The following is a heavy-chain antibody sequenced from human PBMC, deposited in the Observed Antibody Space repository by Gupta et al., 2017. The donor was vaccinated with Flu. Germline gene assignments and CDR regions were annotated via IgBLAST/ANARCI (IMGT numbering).Heavy chain of an antibody. CDR3: ARGYHSFDR. D-gene: IGHD1-1*01. CDR1: GFTLSAYY. J-gene: IGHJ4*02. Sequence: EVQLVEAGGGLVQLGWSLRPSCAVFGFTLSAYYMDWVRQAPGKGLEWVGRSRSKASSYTTEYATSVKGRFTVSRDDSKNSLYLQMNSLRTEDTAVYYCARGYHSFDRWGQGTLVTVSS. CDR2: SRSKASSYTT. V-gene: IGHV3-72*01.